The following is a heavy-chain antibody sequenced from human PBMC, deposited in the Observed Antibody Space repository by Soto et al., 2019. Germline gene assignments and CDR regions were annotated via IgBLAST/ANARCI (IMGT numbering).Heavy chain of an antibody. CDR3: ARDIKAADYNWFDP. V-gene: IGHV3-21*01. J-gene: IGHJ5*02. D-gene: IGHD6-13*01. CDR2: ISSSSSYI. Sequence: GGSLRLSCAASGFTFSSYSMNWVRQAPGKGLEWVSSISSSSSYIYYADSVKGRFTISRDNAKNSLYLQMNSLRAEDTAVYYCARDIKAADYNWFDPWGQGTLVTVSS. CDR1: GFTFSSYS.